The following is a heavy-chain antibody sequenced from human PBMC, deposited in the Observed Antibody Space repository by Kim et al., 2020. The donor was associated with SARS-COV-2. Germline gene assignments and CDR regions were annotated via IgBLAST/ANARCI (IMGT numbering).Heavy chain of an antibody. D-gene: IGHD2-15*01. Sequence: GGSLRLSCAASGFTFSSYATFWVRQAPGKGLEWVSAITGTGGSTYYADSVKGRFTISRDNSKNTLYLQMNSLRDEDTAVYYCARGSGYYDYWGQVTLVTVSS. J-gene: IGHJ4*01. CDR3: ARGSGYYDY. V-gene: IGHV3-23*01. CDR2: ITGTGGST. CDR1: GFTFSSYA.